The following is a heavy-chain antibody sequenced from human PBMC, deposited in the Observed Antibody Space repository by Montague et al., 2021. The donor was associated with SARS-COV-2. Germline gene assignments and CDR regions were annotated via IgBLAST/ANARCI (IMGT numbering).Heavy chain of an antibody. Sequence: SLRLSCAVSGFTFNVYTMSWVRQAPGKGLEWVAGIDPSGGRTYYSESLRGRFTIFRDNSKNTLYLQMNSLRSEDAAIYYCVKDSVHYWGQGTLVTVSS. J-gene: IGHJ4*02. CDR1: GFTFNVYT. CDR2: IDPSGGRT. CDR3: VKDSVHY. V-gene: IGHV3-23*05. D-gene: IGHD3-10*01.